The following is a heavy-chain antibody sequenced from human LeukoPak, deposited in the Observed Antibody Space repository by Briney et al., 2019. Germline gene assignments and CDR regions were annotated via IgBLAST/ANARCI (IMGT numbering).Heavy chain of an antibody. J-gene: IGHJ4*02. CDR2: IYYSGTTNY. CDR3: ARSGCTGTSCYLGDY. Sequence: SETLSLTCTVFGGSISTNYWSWIRQPPGKGLEWIGYIYYSGTTNYNYNPSLKSRVTISVDTSKSQFSLNLSSVTAADTAVYFCARSGCTGTSCYLGDYWGQGTLVTVSS. D-gene: IGHD2-2*01. CDR1: GGSISTNY. V-gene: IGHV4-59*08.